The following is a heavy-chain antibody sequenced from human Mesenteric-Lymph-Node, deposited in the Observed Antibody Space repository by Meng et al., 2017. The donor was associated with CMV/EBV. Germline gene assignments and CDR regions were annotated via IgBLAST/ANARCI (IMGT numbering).Heavy chain of an antibody. D-gene: IGHD3-22*01. CDR1: GCSISSSSYY. Sequence: QLQLQESGPGLVKPSETLSLTCPVSGCSISSSSYYWGWIRQPPGKGLEWIGSIYYSGSTYYNPSPKSRVTILVDTSKNQFSLKLSSVTAADTAVYYCARDGDYYDSSGYNPFDYWGQGTLVTVSS. CDR2: IYYSGST. J-gene: IGHJ4*02. V-gene: IGHV4-39*07. CDR3: ARDGDYYDSSGYNPFDY.